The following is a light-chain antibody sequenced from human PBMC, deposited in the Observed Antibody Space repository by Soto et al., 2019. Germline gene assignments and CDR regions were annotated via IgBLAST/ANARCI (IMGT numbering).Light chain of an antibody. CDR1: QSVSDN. CDR2: GAS. Sequence: ETVMTQSPDTLSLCPGERATLSCRASQSVSDNLAWYQQRPGQGPRLLIYGASTRATGIPARFSGSGSGTDFTLTISSLQSEDFAVYFCQQYHIWPSWTFGQGTKVDIK. V-gene: IGKV3-15*01. CDR3: QQYHIWPSWT. J-gene: IGKJ1*01.